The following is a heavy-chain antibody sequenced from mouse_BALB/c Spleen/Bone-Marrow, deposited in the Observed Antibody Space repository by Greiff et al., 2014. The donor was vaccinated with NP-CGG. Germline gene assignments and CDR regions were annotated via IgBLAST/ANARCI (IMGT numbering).Heavy chain of an antibody. CDR2: INPGSGGA. J-gene: IGHJ2*01. D-gene: IGHD3-2*01. V-gene: IGHV1-54*01. Sequence: VQLQQSGAELVRPGTSVKVSCKASGYAFTNYLIEWIRQRPVQGLEWIGVINPGSGGANYNAKFKGKATLTADKSSSTAYMQLSSLTSDDSAVYFCAREWTARAVDYWGQGTTLTVSS. CDR1: GYAFTNYL. CDR3: AREWTARAVDY.